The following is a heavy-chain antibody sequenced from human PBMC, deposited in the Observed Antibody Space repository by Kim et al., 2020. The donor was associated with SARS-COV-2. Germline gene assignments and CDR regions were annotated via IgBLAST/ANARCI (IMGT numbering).Heavy chain of an antibody. CDR2: T. CDR3: ARHKQTGILDY. Sequence: TKYSQKYEGRVTMTRDTAASTAYMELSSLRSEDTAVYYCARHKQTGILDYWGQGTLVTVSS. J-gene: IGHJ4*02. V-gene: IGHV1-3*01. D-gene: IGHD1-1*01.